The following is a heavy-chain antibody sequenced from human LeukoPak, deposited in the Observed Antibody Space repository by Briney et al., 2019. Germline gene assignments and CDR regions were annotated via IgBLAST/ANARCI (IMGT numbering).Heavy chain of an antibody. CDR3: AKKRDAFDI. V-gene: IGHV3-23*01. CDR2: LTDSGGTT. D-gene: IGHD5-24*01. CDR1: GFTFSSYA. J-gene: IGHJ3*02. Sequence: QPGGSLRLSCVASGFTFSSYAMGWVRQAPGKRPEWVSSLTDSGGTTYYVDSVKGRFTISRDSSKNTLYLHVNSLRAEDTAMYYCAKKRDAFDIWGQGTVVAVSS.